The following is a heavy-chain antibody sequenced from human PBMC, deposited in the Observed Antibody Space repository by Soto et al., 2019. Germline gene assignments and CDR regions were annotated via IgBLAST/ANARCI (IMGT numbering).Heavy chain of an antibody. V-gene: IGHV3-30*03. CDR3: ATLLWERIIVVGPSGGPGEY. CDR1: GFIFSSYG. Sequence: QEQLVQSGGGVVQPGRSLRLSCAASGFIFSSYGMHWVRQAPGKGLEWVAVISYDGSNEYYADSVQGRFTISRDNSKQTLYLQRSLLRTEDTAVYFCATLLWERIIVVGPSGGPGEYWGQGTLVTVSS. D-gene: IGHD2-2*01. J-gene: IGHJ4*02. CDR2: ISYDGSNE.